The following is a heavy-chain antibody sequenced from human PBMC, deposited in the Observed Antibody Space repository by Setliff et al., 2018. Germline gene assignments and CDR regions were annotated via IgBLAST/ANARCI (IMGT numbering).Heavy chain of an antibody. CDR2: IYTSWST. Sequence: PSETLSLTCTVSGGSISSSHYYWTWIRQPAGKGLEWIGRIYTSWSTNYNPSLKSRVTISVDTSKNQFSLKLTSVTAADTAIYYCARDTSSDWAAWFDPWSQGILVTVSS. V-gene: IGHV4-61*02. D-gene: IGHD3-22*01. CDR1: GGSISSSHYY. J-gene: IGHJ5*02. CDR3: ARDTSSDWAAWFDP.